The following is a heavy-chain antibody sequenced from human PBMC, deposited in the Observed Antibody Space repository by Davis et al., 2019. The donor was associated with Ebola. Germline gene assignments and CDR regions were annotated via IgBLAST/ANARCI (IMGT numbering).Heavy chain of an antibody. CDR3: ARGSYGDYYDYGMDV. CDR2: INPNSGAT. Sequence: ASVKVSCKASGYTFTSYGISWVRQAPGQGLEWMGWINPNSGATNSAPKFQGWVAMTTDTSINTAYMELTTLKSDATAVYYCARGSYGDYYDYGMDVWGQGTTVTVSS. CDR1: GYTFTSYG. V-gene: IGHV1-2*04. D-gene: IGHD4/OR15-4a*01. J-gene: IGHJ6*02.